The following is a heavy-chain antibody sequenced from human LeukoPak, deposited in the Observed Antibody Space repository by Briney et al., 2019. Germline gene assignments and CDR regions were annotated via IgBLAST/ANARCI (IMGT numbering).Heavy chain of an antibody. V-gene: IGHV3-9*01. J-gene: IGHJ4*02. CDR3: AKDISFSSSSGGYFDY. CDR2: ISWNSGSI. D-gene: IGHD6-6*01. Sequence: GGSLRLSCAASGLTFDDYAMHWVRQAPGKGLEWVSGISWNSGSIGYADSVKGRFTISRDNAKNSLYLQMNSLRAEDTALYYCAKDISFSSSSGGYFDYWGQGTLVTVSS. CDR1: GLTFDDYA.